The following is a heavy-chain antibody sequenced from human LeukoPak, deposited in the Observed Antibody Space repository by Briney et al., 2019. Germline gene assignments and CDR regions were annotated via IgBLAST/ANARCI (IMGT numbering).Heavy chain of an antibody. CDR1: GFTFSNYW. Sequence: GGSPRLSCAASGFTFSNYWMTWVRQAPGKGLEWVADIKQDGSEKLYVKSVRGRFTISRDNAKMSLFLQMNSLRAEDTAVYYCARDNGVVHGVYYMDVWGKGTTVTVS. CDR3: ARDNGVVHGVYYMDV. J-gene: IGHJ6*03. CDR2: IKQDGSEK. V-gene: IGHV3-7*01. D-gene: IGHD3-3*01.